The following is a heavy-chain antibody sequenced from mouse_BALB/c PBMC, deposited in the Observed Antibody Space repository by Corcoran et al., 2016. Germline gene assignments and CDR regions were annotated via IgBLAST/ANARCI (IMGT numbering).Heavy chain of an antibody. D-gene: IGHD1-1*01. CDR2: INPGSGGT. CDR3: TRFYYGSSY. CDR1: GYTFTDYE. Sequence: QVQLQQSGAELVRPGASVKLSCKGLGYTFTDYEMHWVKQTPVHGLEWIGAINPGSGGTAYNQKFKGKATLTADKSSSTAYMELSSLTSEDSAVYYCTRFYYGSSYWGQGTTLTVSS. J-gene: IGHJ2*01. V-gene: IGHV1-15*01.